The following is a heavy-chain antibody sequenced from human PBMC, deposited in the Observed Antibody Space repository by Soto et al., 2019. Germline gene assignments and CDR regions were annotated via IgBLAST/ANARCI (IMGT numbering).Heavy chain of an antibody. CDR2: INAGNGNT. CDR1: GYTFTSYA. V-gene: IGHV1-3*01. J-gene: IGHJ4*02. Sequence: ASLKVSCKASGYTFTSYAMHWVRQAPGQRLEWMGWINAGNGNTKYSQKFQGRVTITRDTSASTAYMELSSLRSEDTAVYYCARVDCSGGSCYSFLGYWGQGTLVTVSS. D-gene: IGHD2-15*01. CDR3: ARVDCSGGSCYSFLGY.